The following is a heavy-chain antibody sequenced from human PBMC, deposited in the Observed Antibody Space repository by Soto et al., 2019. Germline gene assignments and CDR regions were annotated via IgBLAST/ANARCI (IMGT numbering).Heavy chain of an antibody. CDR3: ARARLVATTNWFDP. J-gene: IGHJ5*02. CDR2: IYYSGTT. CDR1: GDSISSGDYY. Sequence: SETLSLTCTVSGDSISSGDYYWSWIRQPPGKGLEWIGYIYYSGTTYYNPSLKNRVTMSIDTSKNQFSLKLTSVTAADTAVYYCARARLVATTNWFDPWGQGALVTVSS. V-gene: IGHV4-30-4*01. D-gene: IGHD2-15*01.